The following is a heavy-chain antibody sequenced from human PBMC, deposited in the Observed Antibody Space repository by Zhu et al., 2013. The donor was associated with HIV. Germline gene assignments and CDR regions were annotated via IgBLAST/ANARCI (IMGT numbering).Heavy chain of an antibody. D-gene: IGHD1-26*01. V-gene: IGHV1-69*18. CDR2: IIPIFGTP. CDR1: GGTFSSYG. Sequence: QVQLVQSGAEVKKSGSSVKVSCKASGGTFSSYGFTWVRQAPGQGLEWMGKIIPIFGTPNYAQKFQGRVTITADESTTTAYMELSSLKSEDTAVYYCATWDTDFDYWGQGTLITVSS. CDR3: ATWDTDFDY. J-gene: IGHJ4*02.